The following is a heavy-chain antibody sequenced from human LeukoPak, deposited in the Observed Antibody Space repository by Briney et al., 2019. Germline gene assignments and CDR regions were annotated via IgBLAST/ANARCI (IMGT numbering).Heavy chain of an antibody. J-gene: IGHJ4*02. V-gene: IGHV3-20*04. CDR2: INWNGGST. D-gene: IGHD6-19*01. CDR3: ARDFQKTYSSGWNRV. CDR1: GFTFDDYG. Sequence: GGSLRLSCAASGFTFDDYGMSWVRQAPGKGLEWVSGINWNGGSTGYADSVKGRFTISRDNAKNSLYLQMNSLRAEDTAMYYCARDFQKTYSSGWNRVWGQGTLVTVSS.